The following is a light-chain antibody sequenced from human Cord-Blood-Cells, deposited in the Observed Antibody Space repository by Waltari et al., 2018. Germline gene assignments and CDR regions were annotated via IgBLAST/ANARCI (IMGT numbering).Light chain of an antibody. CDR3: QHPWT. V-gene: IGKV3-20*01. CDR1: QSVSSSY. CDR2: GAS. Sequence: EIVLTHSPGPLSLSPGQRATLSCRASQSVSSSYLAWYQQKPGQAPRLLIYGASSRATGIPDRFSGSGSGTDFTLTISRLEPEDFAVYYCQHPWTFGQGTKVEIK. J-gene: IGKJ1*01.